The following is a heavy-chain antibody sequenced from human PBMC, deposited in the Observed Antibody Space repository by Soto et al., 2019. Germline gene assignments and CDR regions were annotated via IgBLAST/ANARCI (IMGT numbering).Heavy chain of an antibody. V-gene: IGHV1-69*13. CDR1: GGTFSRYA. CDR3: ARDSPRSPGGGNTFDI. J-gene: IGHJ3*02. Sequence: GASVKVSCKTFGGTFSRYAISWVRLAPGQGLELMGGIIFFFGSVNYAQKFQGRVTITADESTDTAYMELSGLRSEDTAVYYCARDSPRSPGGGNTFDIWGQGTLVTV. CDR2: IIFFFGSV. D-gene: IGHD3-16*01.